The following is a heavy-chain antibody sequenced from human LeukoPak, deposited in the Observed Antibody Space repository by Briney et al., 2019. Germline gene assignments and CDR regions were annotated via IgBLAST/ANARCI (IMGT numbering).Heavy chain of an antibody. Sequence: SETLSLTCTVSGGSISSGSYYWTWIRQPAGKGLEWIGRIYTSGSTNYNASLQSRVTISVDTSKNQFPLRLSSVTAADTAVYYCARGIALWGQGTLVTVSS. J-gene: IGHJ5*02. CDR3: ARGIAL. V-gene: IGHV4-61*02. CDR1: GGSISSGSYY. CDR2: IYTSGST.